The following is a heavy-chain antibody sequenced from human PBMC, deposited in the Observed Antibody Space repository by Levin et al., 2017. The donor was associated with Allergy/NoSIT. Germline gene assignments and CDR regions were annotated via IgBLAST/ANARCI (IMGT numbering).Heavy chain of an antibody. CDR2: ISSSASTI. Sequence: AGESLKISCAASGFTFRSYEMNWVRQAPGKGLEWVSYISSSASTIYYADSVKGRFTISRDNAKNSLYLQMNSLRAEDTAVYYCARDGRNYYDSSGYDAFDIWGQGTMITVSS. J-gene: IGHJ3*02. CDR3: ARDGRNYYDSSGYDAFDI. D-gene: IGHD3-22*01. CDR1: GFTFRSYE. V-gene: IGHV3-48*03.